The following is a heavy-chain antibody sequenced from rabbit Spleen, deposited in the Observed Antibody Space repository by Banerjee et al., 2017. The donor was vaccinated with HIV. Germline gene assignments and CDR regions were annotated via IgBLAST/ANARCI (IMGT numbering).Heavy chain of an antibody. J-gene: IGHJ6*01. Sequence: EESGGDLVKPEGSLTLTCTASGFSFSSSYWICWVRQAPGKGLEWIACIYTGGGETYYATWAKGRFTISKTSSTTVTLQMTSLTAADTATYFCARDTGTSFSTYGMDLWGQGTLVTVS. CDR2: IYTGGGET. D-gene: IGHD8-1*01. CDR1: GFSFSSSYW. CDR3: ARDTGTSFSTYGMDL. V-gene: IGHV1S45*01.